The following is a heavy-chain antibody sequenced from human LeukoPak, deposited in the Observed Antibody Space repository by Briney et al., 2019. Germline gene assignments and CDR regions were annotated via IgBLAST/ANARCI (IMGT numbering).Heavy chain of an antibody. J-gene: IGHJ5*02. CDR3: ARAMRWTSGPVELGWFDR. CDR1: GDSFSDYY. CDR2: IYFRGTT. V-gene: IGHV4-59*01. Sequence: SETLSLSCSVSGDSFSDYYWTWIRRPPGGRLEWIGHIYFRGTTNYNPSLKNRVTISVDTSKNQVSLTLTSVTAADTAVYYCARAMRWTSGPVELGWFDRWGQGTLVTVSS. D-gene: IGHD1-1*01.